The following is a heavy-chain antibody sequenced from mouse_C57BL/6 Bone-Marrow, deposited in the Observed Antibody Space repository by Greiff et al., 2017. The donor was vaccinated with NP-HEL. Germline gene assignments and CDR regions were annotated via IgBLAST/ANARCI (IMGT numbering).Heavy chain of an antibody. CDR2: IWGDGST. J-gene: IGHJ4*01. Sequence: QVQLKESGPGLVAPSQCLSISCTVSGFSFTSFGVSWVRQPPGKGLEWLGVIWGDGSTNYHSALISSQSISKDNSKSTVFLKLNSLQTDDTATYYCAKEDYGSSPYAMDYWGQGTSVTVSS. CDR3: AKEDYGSSPYAMDY. V-gene: IGHV2-3*01. CDR1: GFSFTSFG. D-gene: IGHD1-1*01.